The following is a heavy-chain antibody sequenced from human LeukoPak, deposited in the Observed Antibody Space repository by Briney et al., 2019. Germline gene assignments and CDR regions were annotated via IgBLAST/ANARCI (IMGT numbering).Heavy chain of an antibody. D-gene: IGHD3-10*01. Sequence: PGGSLRLSCAASGFTFSSYSMNWVRQAPGRGLEWVSSISSSSSYIYYADSGKGRFTISRDNAKNSLYLQMNSLRAEDTAVYYCARASYGSGSYDLYYFDYWGQGTLVTVSS. CDR3: ARASYGSGSYDLYYFDY. V-gene: IGHV3-21*01. CDR2: ISSSSSYI. CDR1: GFTFSSYS. J-gene: IGHJ4*02.